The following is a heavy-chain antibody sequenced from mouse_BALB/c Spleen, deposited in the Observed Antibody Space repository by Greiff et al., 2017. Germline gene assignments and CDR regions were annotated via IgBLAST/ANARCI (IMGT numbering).Heavy chain of an antibody. CDR2: IYTGDGDT. CDR1: GYAFSSSW. Sequence: VQLLQSGPELVKPGASVKLSCKASGYAFSSSWMYWVKQRPGQGLEWIGRIYTGDGDTNYNGKFKGKFTLTADNSSSTAYMQMSSLTSVDSAVYYCARLDDAGGWFADWGAGTTVTVSA. CDR3: ARLDDAGGWFAD. J-gene: IGHJ1*01. V-gene: IGHV1-82*01. D-gene: IGHD1-1*02.